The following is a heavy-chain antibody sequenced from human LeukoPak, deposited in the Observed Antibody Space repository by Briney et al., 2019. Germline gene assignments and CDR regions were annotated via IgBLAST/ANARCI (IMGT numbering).Heavy chain of an antibody. D-gene: IGHD4-17*01. J-gene: IGHJ4*02. CDR1: GYTFTGYY. CDR2: INPNSGGT. CDR3: ARRRYGAVPFDY. Sequence: GASVKVSCKASGYTFTGYYMHWVRQAPGQGLEWMGWINPNSGGTNYAQKFQGRVTMTRDTSISTAYMELSRLRSDDTAVYDCARRRYGAVPFDYWGQGTLVTVSS. V-gene: IGHV1-2*02.